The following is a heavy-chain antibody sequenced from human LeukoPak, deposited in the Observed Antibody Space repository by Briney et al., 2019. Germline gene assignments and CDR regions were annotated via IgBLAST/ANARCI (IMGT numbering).Heavy chain of an antibody. Sequence: GGSLRLSCAASGFTFSRYAMHWVRQAPGKGLEYVSAISSNGGSTYYANSVKGRLTISRDNSKNTLYLQMGSLRAEDMAVYYCARDALRRYYDSSGYNWFDPWGQGTLVTVSS. D-gene: IGHD3-22*01. CDR1: GFTFSRYA. CDR2: ISSNGGST. V-gene: IGHV3-64*01. J-gene: IGHJ5*02. CDR3: ARDALRRYYDSSGYNWFDP.